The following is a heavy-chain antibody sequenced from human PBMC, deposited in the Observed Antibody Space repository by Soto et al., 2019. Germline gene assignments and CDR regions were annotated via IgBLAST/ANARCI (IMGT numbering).Heavy chain of an antibody. V-gene: IGHV1-18*01. Sequence: QVQLVQSGAEVKKPGASVKVSCKGSGFTFSNYCFNWVRQAPGQGLEWVGWGSAYNGYTKSAQNFQDRLIMTTDTSTNTAYMELRGLSPDDPALCYCARGRSIAVPEGSWGQGTLVTVYS. J-gene: IGHJ4*02. D-gene: IGHD6-19*01. CDR2: GSAYNGYT. CDR1: GFTFSNYC. CDR3: ARGRSIAVPEGS.